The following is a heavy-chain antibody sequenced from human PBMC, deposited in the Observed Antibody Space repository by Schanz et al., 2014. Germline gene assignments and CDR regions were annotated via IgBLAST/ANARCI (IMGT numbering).Heavy chain of an antibody. CDR2: ISGSGVTI. Sequence: EVQLLESGGGLVQPGGSLRLSCAGSGFTFSSYAMSWVRQTPGKGLEWVSVISGSGVTIYYADSVKGRFTISRDNSKNTVYLEMNRLRTEDTALYYCARDSAGTTFGVLDSWGQGTLVTVSS. J-gene: IGHJ4*02. D-gene: IGHD1-1*01. CDR1: GFTFSSYA. CDR3: ARDSAGTTFGVLDS. V-gene: IGHV3-23*01.